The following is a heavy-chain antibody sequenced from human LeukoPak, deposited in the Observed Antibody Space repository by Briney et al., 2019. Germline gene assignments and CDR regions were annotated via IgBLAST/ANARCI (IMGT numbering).Heavy chain of an antibody. CDR1: GFTFSPYS. V-gene: IGHV3-21*05. CDR2: INSGSTLT. D-gene: IGHD4-17*01. CDR3: TRDADGNFDY. Sequence: PGGSLRLSCAASGFTFSPYSMNWVRQVPGKGLEWVSYINSGSTLTHYADSVRGRFTISRDDAENSLYLNMNSLTAEDTAVYYCTRDADGNFDYWGQGTLVTFSS. J-gene: IGHJ4*02.